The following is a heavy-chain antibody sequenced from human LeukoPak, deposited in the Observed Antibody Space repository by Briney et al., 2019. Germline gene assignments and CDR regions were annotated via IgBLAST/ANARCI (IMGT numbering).Heavy chain of an antibody. CDR1: GGSISTYY. CDR2: IYYSGRT. V-gene: IGHV4-59*12. CDR3: ARAVGTSRNFFDY. J-gene: IGHJ4*02. Sequence: SETLSLTCTVSGGSISTYYWNWIRQPPGKGLEWIGYIYYSGRTNYNPSLKSRVTISVDTSKNQFSLKLSSVTAADTAVYYCARAVGTSRNFFDYWGQGTLVTVSS. D-gene: IGHD4-23*01.